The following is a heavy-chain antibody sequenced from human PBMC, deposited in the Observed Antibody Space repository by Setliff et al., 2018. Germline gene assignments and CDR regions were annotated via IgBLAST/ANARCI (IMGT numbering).Heavy chain of an antibody. CDR3: AAAELGYSSYDAFDI. D-gene: IGHD3-22*01. CDR2: IVVGSGNT. V-gene: IGHV1-58*02. Sequence: SVKVSCKASGFTFTSSAMQWVRQARGQRLEWIGWIVVGSGNTNYAQKSQERVTITRDMSTSTAYMELSSLRSEDTAVYYCAAAELGYSSYDAFDIWGQGTMVTVS. J-gene: IGHJ3*02. CDR1: GFTFTSSA.